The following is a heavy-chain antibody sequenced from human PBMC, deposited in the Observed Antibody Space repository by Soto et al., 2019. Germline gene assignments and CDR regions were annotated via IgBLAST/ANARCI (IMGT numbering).Heavy chain of an antibody. V-gene: IGHV3-9*01. CDR2: ISWNSGSI. J-gene: IGHJ4*02. Sequence: EVQLVESGGGLVQPGRSLRLSCAASGFTFDDYAMHWVRQAPGKGLEWVSGISWNSGSIGYADSVKGRFTISRDNAKNSRYLQMKSLRAGDTALYYGAKGGQLLTGGGGYGGQGTLVTVSS. CDR1: GFTFDDYA. CDR3: AKGGQLLTGGGGY. D-gene: IGHD2-2*01.